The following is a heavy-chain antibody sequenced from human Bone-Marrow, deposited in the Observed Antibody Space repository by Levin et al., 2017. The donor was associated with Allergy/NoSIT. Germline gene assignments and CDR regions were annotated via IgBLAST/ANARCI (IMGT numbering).Heavy chain of an antibody. CDR2: ISSWSDNI. V-gene: IGHV3-21*06. CDR1: GFSFSSYS. CDR3: ARDRMRDHHGMDV. D-gene: IGHD1-14*01. Sequence: PGGSLRLSCAASGFSFSSYSISWVRQAPGKGLEWLSFISSWSDNIYYAYAVKGRFTVSRDNSKNILYLFMNNLRADDTAVYYCARDRMRDHHGMDVWGQGTTVTVSS. J-gene: IGHJ6*02.